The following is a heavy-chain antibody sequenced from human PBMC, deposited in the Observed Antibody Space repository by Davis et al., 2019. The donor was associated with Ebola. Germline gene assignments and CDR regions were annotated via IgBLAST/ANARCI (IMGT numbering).Heavy chain of an antibody. CDR1: GFTFSSYG. J-gene: IGHJ2*01. Sequence: GGSLRLSCAASGFTFSSYGMHWVRQAPGKGLEWVAVISYDGSNKYYADSVKGRFTISRDNSKNTLYLQKSSLRAEDTAVYYCARDLPGGDWYFDLWGRGTLVTVSS. V-gene: IGHV3-30*03. CDR2: ISYDGSNK. CDR3: ARDLPGGDWYFDL. D-gene: IGHD1-14*01.